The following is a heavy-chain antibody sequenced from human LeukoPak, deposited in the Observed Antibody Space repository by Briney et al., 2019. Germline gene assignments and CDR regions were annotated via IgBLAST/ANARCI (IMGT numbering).Heavy chain of an antibody. CDR3: AQFGPGMAVGDY. D-gene: IGHD2-8*01. CDR1: GFTFSSYA. J-gene: IGHJ4*02. V-gene: IGHV3-23*01. CDR2: ISDSRTST. Sequence: GGSLRLSCVASGFTFSSYAMSWVRQAPGKGLEWVSAISDSRTSTYYADSVKGRFTISRDNCKTTLYLQMNSLRAEDTAVYYCAQFGPGMAVGDYWGQGTLVTVSS.